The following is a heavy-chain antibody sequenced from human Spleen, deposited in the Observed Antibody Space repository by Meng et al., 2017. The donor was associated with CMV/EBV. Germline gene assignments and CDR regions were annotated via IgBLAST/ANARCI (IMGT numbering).Heavy chain of an antibody. J-gene: IGHJ5*02. V-gene: IGHV4-59*01. Sequence: SETLSLTCTVSGASISSNYWSWIRQSPGKVLEWIGYFYYIGCTNYNPSLKSRVTIPVDMSKNQFCLRLTSMTAADTAVYSCARDLLPYGGRDIAWGQGTLVTVSS. D-gene: IGHD4-23*01. CDR3: ARDLLPYGGRDIA. CDR1: GASISSNY. CDR2: FYYIGCT.